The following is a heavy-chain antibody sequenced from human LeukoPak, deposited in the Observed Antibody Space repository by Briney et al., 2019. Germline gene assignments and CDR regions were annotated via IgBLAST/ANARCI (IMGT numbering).Heavy chain of an antibody. J-gene: IGHJ5*02. CDR1: GFTFSSYS. Sequence: SGGSLGLSCAASGFTFSSYSMNWVRQAPGKGLEWVSSISSSSSYIYYADSVKGRFTISRDNAKNSLYLQMNSLRAEDTAVYYCARDWKTAAAGTWDWFDPWGQGTLVTVSS. D-gene: IGHD6-13*01. CDR3: ARDWKTAAAGTWDWFDP. CDR2: ISSSSSYI. V-gene: IGHV3-21*01.